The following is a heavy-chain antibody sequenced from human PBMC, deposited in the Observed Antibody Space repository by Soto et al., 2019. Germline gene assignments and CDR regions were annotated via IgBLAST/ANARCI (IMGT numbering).Heavy chain of an antibody. CDR1: GGSISSSSYY. CDR2: IYYSGST. V-gene: IGHV4-39*01. D-gene: IGHD2-2*01. CDR3: ARLAVPAAVDY. Sequence: PSETLSLTCTVSGGSISSSSYYWGWIRQPPGKGLEWIGSIYYSGSTYYNPSLESRVTISVDTSKNQFSLKLSSVTAADTAVYYCARLAVPAAVDYWGQGTLVTVSS. J-gene: IGHJ4*02.